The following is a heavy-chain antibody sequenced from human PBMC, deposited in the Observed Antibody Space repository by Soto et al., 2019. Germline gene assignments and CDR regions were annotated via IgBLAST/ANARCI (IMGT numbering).Heavy chain of an antibody. CDR1: GYTFTRNH. V-gene: IGHV1-3*01. D-gene: IGHD3-16*02. J-gene: IGHJ4*02. CDR2: INVATGNT. CDR3: ARDGNFASLAAIDC. Sequence: HVRLVQSGAEVKKPGASVKVSCKASGYTFTRNHMHWVRQAPGQGLEWMGFINVATGNTRSSRKFQGRLILTRDTSANTTHLDLSGLTTEDSGVYYCARDGNFASLAAIDCWGQGTPLTVSS.